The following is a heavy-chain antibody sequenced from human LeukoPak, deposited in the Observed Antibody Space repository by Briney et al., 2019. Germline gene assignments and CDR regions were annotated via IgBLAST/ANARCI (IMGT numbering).Heavy chain of an antibody. D-gene: IGHD2-8*02. CDR3: ARQPCTGGTCYFDY. CDR1: GFTFSSYA. Sequence: GGSLRLSCAASGFTFSSYAIPWARQAPGKGLEWVAVISHDGSNEFYPDSVKGRSTISRDNSKNTLYLQMNSLRVEDTAVYYCARQPCTGGTCYFDYWGQGTLVTVSS. CDR2: ISHDGSNE. V-gene: IGHV3-30-3*01. J-gene: IGHJ4*02.